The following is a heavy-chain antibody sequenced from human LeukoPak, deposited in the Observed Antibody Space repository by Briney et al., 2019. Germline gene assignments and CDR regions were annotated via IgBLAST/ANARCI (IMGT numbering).Heavy chain of an antibody. CDR3: ARDHYDILTGYRNNWFDP. J-gene: IGHJ5*02. V-gene: IGHV1-69*04. Sequence: SVKVSCKASGYTFTSYDINWVRQATGQGLEWMGRIIPILGIANYAQKFQGRVTITADKSTSTAYMELSSLRSEDTAVYYCARDHYDILTGYRNNWFDPWGRGTLVTFSS. D-gene: IGHD3-9*01. CDR2: IIPILGIA. CDR1: GYTFTSYD.